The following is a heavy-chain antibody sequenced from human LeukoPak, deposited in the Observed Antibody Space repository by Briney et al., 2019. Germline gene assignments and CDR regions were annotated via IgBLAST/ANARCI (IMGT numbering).Heavy chain of an antibody. CDR1: GFTFSSYA. J-gene: IGHJ4*02. CDR2: ISGSGGST. D-gene: IGHD1-26*01. V-gene: IGHV3-23*01. Sequence: PGGSLRLSCAASGFTFSSYAMSWVRQAPGKGLEWVSAISGSGGSTYYADSVKGRFTISRDNSKNTLYLQMNSLRAEDTAVHYCAKASFGGSYWAGDYWGQGTLVTVSS. CDR3: AKASFGGSYWAGDY.